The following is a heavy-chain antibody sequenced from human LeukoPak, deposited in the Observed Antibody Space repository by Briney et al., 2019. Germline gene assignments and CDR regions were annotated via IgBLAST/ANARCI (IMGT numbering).Heavy chain of an antibody. CDR1: GGSISSGGYY. CDR3: ARDAGRWLQFHAFDI. Sequence: SETLSLTCTVSGGSISSGGYYWSWIRQHPGKGLEWIGYIYYSGSTYYNPSLKSRVTISVDTSKNQFSLKLSSVTAADTAVYYCARDAGRWLQFHAFDIWGQGTMVTVSS. CDR2: IYYSGST. J-gene: IGHJ3*02. D-gene: IGHD5-24*01. V-gene: IGHV4-31*03.